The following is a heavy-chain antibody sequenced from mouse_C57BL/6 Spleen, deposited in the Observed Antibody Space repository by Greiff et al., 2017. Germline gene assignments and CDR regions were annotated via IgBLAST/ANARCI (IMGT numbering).Heavy chain of an antibody. CDR2: INPNNGGT. CDR3: ARSEGDGFDY. J-gene: IGHJ2*01. CDR1: GYTFTDYY. V-gene: IGHV1-26*01. D-gene: IGHD2-3*01. Sequence: EVQLVESGPELVKPGASVKISCKASGYTFTDYYMNWVKQSHGKSLEWIGDINPNNGGTSYNQKFKGKATLTVDKSSSTAYMELRSLTSEDSAVYYCARSEGDGFDYWGQGTTLTVSS.